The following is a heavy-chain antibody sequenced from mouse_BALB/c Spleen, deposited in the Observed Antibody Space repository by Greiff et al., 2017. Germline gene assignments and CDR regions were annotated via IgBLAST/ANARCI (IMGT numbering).Heavy chain of an antibody. CDR3: ASDYYGSSYYAMDY. CDR2: IYPGDGDT. Sequence: VKLMESGAELARPGASVKLSCKASGYTFTSYWMQWVKQRPGQGLEWIGAIYPGDGDTRYTQKFKGKATLTADKSSSTAYMQLSSLASEDSAVYYCASDYYGSSYYAMDYWGQGTSVTVSS. D-gene: IGHD1-1*01. J-gene: IGHJ4*01. CDR1: GYTFTSYW. V-gene: IGHV1-87*01.